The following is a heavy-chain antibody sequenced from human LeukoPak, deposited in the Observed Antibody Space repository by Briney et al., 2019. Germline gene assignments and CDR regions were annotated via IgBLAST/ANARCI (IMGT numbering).Heavy chain of an antibody. V-gene: IGHV1-18*01. CDR3: ARDRGSGWSEGFDY. J-gene: IGHJ4*02. CDR2: IRAYNGNT. Sequence: VASVKVSCTASGYTFTSYAMHWVRQAPGQRLEWMGWIRAYNGNTNYAQKFQDRVTMTTDTFTSTAYMELTSLRSDDTAVYYCARDRGSGWSEGFDYWGQGTLLTVSS. CDR1: GYTFTSYA. D-gene: IGHD6-19*01.